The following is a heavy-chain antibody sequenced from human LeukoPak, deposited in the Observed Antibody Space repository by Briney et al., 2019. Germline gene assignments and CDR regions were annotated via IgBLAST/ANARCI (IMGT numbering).Heavy chain of an antibody. Sequence: SETLSLTCNVSGGSVSSSNSYWGWIRQPPGKGLEWIGSLYYSGSTYYNPSLKSRVTISADTSKNQFSLKLTSVTAADTAVYYCARGTSNYYYYYMDVWGKGTTVTVSS. CDR1: GGSVSSSNSY. CDR2: LYYSGST. V-gene: IGHV4-39*07. CDR3: ARGTSNYYYYYMDV. D-gene: IGHD1-14*01. J-gene: IGHJ6*03.